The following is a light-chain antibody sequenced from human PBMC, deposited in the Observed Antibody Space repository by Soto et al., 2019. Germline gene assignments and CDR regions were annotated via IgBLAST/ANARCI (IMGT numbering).Light chain of an antibody. CDR1: SSNIGAGYD. J-gene: IGLJ3*02. CDR2: GNS. V-gene: IGLV1-40*01. Sequence: QAVVTQPPSVSGAPGQRVTISCTGSSSNIGAGYDVHWYQQLPGTAPKLLIYGNSNRPSGVPDRFSGSKSGTSASLAITGLQAEDEADYYGQSYDSSQSGSLMFGGGTKVTVL. CDR3: QSYDSSQSGSLM.